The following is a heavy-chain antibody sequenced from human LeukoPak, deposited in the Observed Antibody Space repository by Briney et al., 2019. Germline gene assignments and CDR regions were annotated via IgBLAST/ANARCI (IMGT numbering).Heavy chain of an antibody. CDR3: ARHWTEQQQPAFDP. D-gene: IGHD6-13*01. J-gene: IGHJ5*02. CDR2: VSYSGTT. V-gene: IGHV4-59*08. CDR1: GDSINSHY. Sequence: SETLSLTCSVSGDSINSHYWSWIRQPPGKGLEWIGYVSYSGTTNYKSSLESRLTISVDTSKNQFSLKLSSVTAADTAVYYCARHWTEQQQPAFDPWGQGTLVTVYS.